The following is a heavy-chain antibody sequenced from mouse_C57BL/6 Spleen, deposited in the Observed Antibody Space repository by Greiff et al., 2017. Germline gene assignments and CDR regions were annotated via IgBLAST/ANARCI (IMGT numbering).Heavy chain of an antibody. Sequence: EVKLQESVAELVRPGASVKLSCTASGFNIKNTYMHWVKQRPEQGLEWIGRIDPANGNTKYAPKFQGKATITADTSSNTAYLQLRSLTSEDTAIYYCAREGDYYGSSYPFDYWGQGTTLTVSS. D-gene: IGHD1-1*01. V-gene: IGHV14-3*01. CDR2: IDPANGNT. CDR1: GFNIKNTY. J-gene: IGHJ2*01. CDR3: AREGDYYGSSYPFDY.